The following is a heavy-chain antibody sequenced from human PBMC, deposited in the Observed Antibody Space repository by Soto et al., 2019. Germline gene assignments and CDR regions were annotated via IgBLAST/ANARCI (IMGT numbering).Heavy chain of an antibody. D-gene: IGHD3-3*01. Sequence: SETLSLTCSVSGGAISSSSYYWGWIRQPPGKGLEWIGSIYYSGSTYYNPSLKSRVTISVDTSKNQFSLKLSSVTAADTAVYYCARYIYDLGTYYYGMDVWGQGTTVTVSS. J-gene: IGHJ6*02. CDR1: GGAISSSSYY. CDR2: IYYSGST. V-gene: IGHV4-39*01. CDR3: ARYIYDLGTYYYGMDV.